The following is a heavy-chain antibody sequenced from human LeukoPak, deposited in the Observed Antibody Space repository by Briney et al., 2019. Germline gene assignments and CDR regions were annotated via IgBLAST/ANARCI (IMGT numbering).Heavy chain of an antibody. CDR3: AKGYTSGSIYYFDY. CDR2: ISGGGGST. J-gene: IGHJ4*02. CDR1: GFTFSSYA. V-gene: IGHV3-23*01. D-gene: IGHD6-19*01. Sequence: GGSLRLSCAASGFTFSSYAMSWVRQAPGKGLEWVSAISGGGGSTYYADSVKGRFTISRDNSKSTLYLQVNSLRAEDTAVYYCAKGYTSGSIYYFDYWGQGTLVTVSS.